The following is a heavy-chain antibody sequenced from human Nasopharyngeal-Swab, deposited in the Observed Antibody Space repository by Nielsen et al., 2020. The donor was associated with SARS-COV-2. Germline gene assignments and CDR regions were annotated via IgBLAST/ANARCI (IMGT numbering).Heavy chain of an antibody. CDR3: ARRDVSGSYYNVVLFDN. CDR2: INTNTGNP. Sequence: ASVKVSCKASGYTFTSYAMNWVRQAPGQGLEWMGWINTNTGNPTYAQGFTGRFVFSLDTSVSTAYLQISSLKTEDSAVYYCARRDVSGSYYNVVLFDNWGQGTLVTVSS. J-gene: IGHJ4*02. CDR1: GYTFTSYA. V-gene: IGHV7-4-1*02. D-gene: IGHD3-10*01.